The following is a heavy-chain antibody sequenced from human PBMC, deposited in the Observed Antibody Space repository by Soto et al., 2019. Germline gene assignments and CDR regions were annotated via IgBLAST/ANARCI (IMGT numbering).Heavy chain of an antibody. Sequence: PVGSLRLSCAPSGFTFSDYYMSWIRQAPGKGLEWVSYITSSGRTIFYADSVKGRFTISRDNAKNSLYLQMNSLRAEDTAVYYCARGGGYGGQYYYGMDVWGQGTTVTVSS. CDR1: GFTFSDYY. V-gene: IGHV3-11*01. CDR2: ITSSGRTI. CDR3: ARGGGYGGQYYYGMDV. D-gene: IGHD3-16*01. J-gene: IGHJ6*02.